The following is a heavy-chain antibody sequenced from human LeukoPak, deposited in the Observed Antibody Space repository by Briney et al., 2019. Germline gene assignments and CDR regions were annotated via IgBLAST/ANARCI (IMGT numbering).Heavy chain of an antibody. CDR3: ARRNHYFYYMDV. J-gene: IGHJ6*03. CDR2: IFPSGSA. CDR1: GGSISSYY. V-gene: IGHV4-4*09. Sequence: SETLSLTCTVSGGSISSYYWSWIRQSPVKGLEWIGYIFPSGSAYYNPSPEGRVTISLDTSENQFSMRLSSVTAADTAVYYCARRNHYFYYMDVWGKGTTVTVSS.